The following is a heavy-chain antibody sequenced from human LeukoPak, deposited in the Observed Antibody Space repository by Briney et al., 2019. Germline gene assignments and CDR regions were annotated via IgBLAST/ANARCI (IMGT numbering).Heavy chain of an antibody. Sequence: SETLSLTCTVSGDSISNYYWSWIRQPPGKGLEWIGYIYYSGSTNYNPSLKSRVTISVDTSKNQFSLKLSSVTAADTAVYYCARHNHYYYYYGMDVWGQGTTVTVSS. J-gene: IGHJ6*02. V-gene: IGHV4-59*01. CDR3: ARHNHYYYYYGMDV. CDR1: GDSISNYY. CDR2: IYYSGST.